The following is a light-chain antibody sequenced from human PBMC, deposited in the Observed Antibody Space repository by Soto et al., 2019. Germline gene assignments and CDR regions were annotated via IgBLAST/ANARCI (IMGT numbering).Light chain of an antibody. CDR2: GAA. CDR3: KQGYSTPGT. CDR1: QSSSRN. V-gene: IGKV1-39*01. J-gene: IGKJ5*01. Sequence: DIHMTQSPSSLAPSVGDRVTLTCRASQSSSRNLNWYQQKPGRAPTLVIYGAANLPSGVTSRLSGSGSGTDCSLTISSLLHEDFETYYSKQGYSTPGTFGQGTRLESK.